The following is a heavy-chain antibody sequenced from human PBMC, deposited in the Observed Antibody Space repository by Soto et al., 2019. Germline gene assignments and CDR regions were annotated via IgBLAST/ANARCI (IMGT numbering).Heavy chain of an antibody. J-gene: IGHJ6*02. CDR2: IHPVGSEA. Sequence: EVELVESGGRIVQPGGSLRLSCVVSGFTFHNFWVTCVRQAPGKGLEWVANIHPVGSEAYYVDSLKGRFTISRDNGKNSLYLQMNNLRVEDTAVYYCARERWFSPLHYYYLLDVWGQGTTVTVSS. CDR1: GFTFHNFW. V-gene: IGHV3-7*01. CDR3: ARERWFSPLHYYYLLDV. D-gene: IGHD2-15*01.